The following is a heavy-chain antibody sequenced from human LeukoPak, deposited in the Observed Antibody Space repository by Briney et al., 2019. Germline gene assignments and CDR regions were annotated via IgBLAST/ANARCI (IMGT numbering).Heavy chain of an antibody. CDR1: GGSFSGYY. V-gene: IGHV4-34*01. J-gene: IGHJ4*02. CDR3: ARLITYYDILTGFGRPYYFDY. CDR2: INHSGST. Sequence: SETLSLTCAVYGGSFSGYYWSWIRQPPGKGLEWVGEINHSGSTNYNPSLKSRVTISVDTSKNQFSLKLSSVTAADTAVYYCARLITYYDILTGFGRPYYFDYWGQGTLVTVSS. D-gene: IGHD3-9*01.